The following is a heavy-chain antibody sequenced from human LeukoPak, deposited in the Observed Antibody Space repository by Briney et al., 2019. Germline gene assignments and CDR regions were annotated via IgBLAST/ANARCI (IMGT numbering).Heavy chain of an antibody. Sequence: NPSETLSLTCTVSGGSISSGGYYWSWIRQHPGKGLEWIGYIYYSGSTYYNPSLKSRVTISVDTSKNQFSLKLSSVTAADTAVYYCARAYDYVVYAFDFWGQGTLVTVSS. CDR2: IYYSGST. J-gene: IGHJ4*02. CDR1: GGSISSGGYY. V-gene: IGHV4-31*03. CDR3: ARAYDYVVYAFDF. D-gene: IGHD3-16*01.